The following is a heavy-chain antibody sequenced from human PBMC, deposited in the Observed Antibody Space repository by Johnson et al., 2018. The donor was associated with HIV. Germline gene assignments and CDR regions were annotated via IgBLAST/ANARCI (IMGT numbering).Heavy chain of an antibody. V-gene: IGHV3-30*03. CDR3: ARKQWLEIPSDALDV. J-gene: IGHJ3*01. CDR1: GFTFSDYY. CDR2: ISYDGSNI. Sequence: QVQLVESGGGLVKPGGSLRLSCAASGFTFSDYYMNWIRQAPGKGLEWVAVISYDGSNIYYADSVKGRFTISRDNSKNTLYLQMNSLRTEDTAVYYCARKQWLEIPSDALDVWGQGTMVTVSS. D-gene: IGHD6-19*01.